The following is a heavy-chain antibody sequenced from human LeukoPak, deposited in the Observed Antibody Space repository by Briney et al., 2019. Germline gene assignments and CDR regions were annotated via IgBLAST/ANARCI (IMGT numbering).Heavy chain of an antibody. Sequence: GRSLRLSCAASGFTFSSYGMHWVRQAPGKGLEWVAVISYDGSNKYYADSVKGRFTISRDNSKNTLYLQMNCLRAEDTAVYYCAKNGLGQWLVPFDYWGQGTLVTVSS. D-gene: IGHD6-19*01. CDR3: AKNGLGQWLVPFDY. CDR2: ISYDGSNK. J-gene: IGHJ4*02. V-gene: IGHV3-30*18. CDR1: GFTFSSYG.